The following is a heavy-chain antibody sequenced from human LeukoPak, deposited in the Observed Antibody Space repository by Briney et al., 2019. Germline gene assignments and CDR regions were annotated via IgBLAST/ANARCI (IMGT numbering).Heavy chain of an antibody. D-gene: IGHD2/OR15-2a*01. V-gene: IGHV3-20*04. CDR2: INWNGSIT. J-gene: IGHJ4*02. CDR1: GFIFDDYG. CDR3: ARDRTGGDFHFDY. Sequence: GGSLRLSCAASGFIFDDYGMSWVRQAPGKGLEWVSGINWNGSITGYADSVKGRFTISRDNAKNSLYLQMNSLRAEDTALYYCARDRTGGDFHFDYWGQGTLVTVSS.